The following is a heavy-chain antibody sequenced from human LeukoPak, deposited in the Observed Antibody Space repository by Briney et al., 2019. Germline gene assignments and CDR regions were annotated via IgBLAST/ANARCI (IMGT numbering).Heavy chain of an antibody. CDR2: INHSGST. J-gene: IGHJ6*02. Sequence: SETLSLTCAVYGGSFSGYYWSWIRQPPGKGLEWIGGINHSGSTNYNPSLKSRVTISVDTSKNQFSLKLSSVTAADTAVYYCARGSSLSYYYGSGSYYKKLTYYYYGMDVWGQGTTVTVSS. D-gene: IGHD3-10*01. V-gene: IGHV4-34*01. CDR1: GGSFSGYY. CDR3: ARGSSLSYYYGSGSYYKKLTYYYYGMDV.